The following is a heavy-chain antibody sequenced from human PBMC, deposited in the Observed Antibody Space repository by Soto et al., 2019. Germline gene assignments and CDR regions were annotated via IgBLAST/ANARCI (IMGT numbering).Heavy chain of an antibody. Sequence: SETLSLTCTVSGGSIGTYYWSWIRQPPGKGLEWIGNIYYSGSTNYNPSLKSRVTISVDKSKKQFSLKLSSVSAADTAAYYCARDQSDAGWYTDVWGKGITVTVSS. J-gene: IGHJ6*03. CDR1: GGSIGTYY. V-gene: IGHV4-59*01. CDR3: ARDQSDAGWYTDV. CDR2: IYYSGST. D-gene: IGHD6-19*01.